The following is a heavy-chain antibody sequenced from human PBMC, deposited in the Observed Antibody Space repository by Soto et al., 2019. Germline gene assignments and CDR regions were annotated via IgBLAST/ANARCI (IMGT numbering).Heavy chain of an antibody. CDR2: ISSSSGST. J-gene: IGHJ4*02. CDR3: ARYAAEVTTFFDY. V-gene: IGHV3-11*06. Sequence: QVQLEESGGGLVKPGGSLRLSCAASGFIFNDYYMSWIRQAPGKGLEWVSHISSSSGSTNYADSVKGRFTISRDNAKKSLYLQMNSLRAEDTAVYYCARYAAEVTTFFDYWGQGTLVTVSS. D-gene: IGHD4-4*01. CDR1: GFIFNDYY.